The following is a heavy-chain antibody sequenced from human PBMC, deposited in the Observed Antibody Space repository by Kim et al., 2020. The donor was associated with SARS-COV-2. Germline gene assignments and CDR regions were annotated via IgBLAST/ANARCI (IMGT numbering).Heavy chain of an antibody. J-gene: IGHJ3*02. Sequence: GGSLRLSCVGSGLTSYSMNWVRQAPGKGLEWVSSISSSSRYVNYAHSVKGRFTISRDTSKKSVYLQMNSLSADDTAVYYCARDQGDWGAVGEALDTWGQG. D-gene: IGHD2-21*02. CDR1: GLTSYS. CDR3: ARDQGDWGAVGEALDT. V-gene: IGHV3-21*01. CDR2: ISSSSRYV.